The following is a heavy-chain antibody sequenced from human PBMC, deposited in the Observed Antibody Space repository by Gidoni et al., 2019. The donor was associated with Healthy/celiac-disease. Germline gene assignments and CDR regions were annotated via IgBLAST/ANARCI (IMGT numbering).Heavy chain of an antibody. J-gene: IGHJ6*04. Sequence: QVQLVQSGAEVKKPGSSVKVSCKASGGTFSSYAISWVRQAPGQGLEWMGGIIPIFGTANYAQKFQGRVTITADESTSTAYMELSSLRSEDTAVYYCASPRGLGSSGYDFSYYYYGMDVWGKGTTVTVSS. D-gene: IGHD5-12*01. CDR3: ASPRGLGSSGYDFSYYYYGMDV. CDR1: GGTFSSYA. CDR2: IIPIFGTA. V-gene: IGHV1-69*01.